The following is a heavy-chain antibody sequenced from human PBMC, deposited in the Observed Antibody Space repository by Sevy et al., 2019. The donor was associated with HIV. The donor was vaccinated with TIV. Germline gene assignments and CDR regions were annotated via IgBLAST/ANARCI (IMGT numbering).Heavy chain of an antibody. Sequence: GGSLRLSCAASGFTFSSYWMSWVRQAPGKGLEWVANIKQDGSEKYYVDSVKGQFTISRDNAKNSLYLQMNSLRAEDTAVYYCARESGAWFGESYYYYMDVWGKGTTVTVSS. CDR2: IKQDGSEK. J-gene: IGHJ6*03. CDR3: ARESGAWFGESYYYYMDV. V-gene: IGHV3-7*03. CDR1: GFTFSSYW. D-gene: IGHD3-10*01.